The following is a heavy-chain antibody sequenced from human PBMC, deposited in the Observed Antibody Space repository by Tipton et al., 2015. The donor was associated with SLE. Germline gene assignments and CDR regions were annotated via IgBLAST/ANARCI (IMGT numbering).Heavy chain of an antibody. CDR2: INHSGST. CDR1: GGSFSGYY. D-gene: IGHD3-22*01. CDR3: ATVDYFDSGDAFDF. J-gene: IGHJ3*01. Sequence: LRLSCAVYGGSFSGYYWSWIRQPPGKGLEWIGEINHSGSTNYNPSLKSRVTISVDTSKNQFSLKLSSVTAADTAVYYCATVDYFDSGDAFDFWGHGSMVTVSS. V-gene: IGHV4-34*01.